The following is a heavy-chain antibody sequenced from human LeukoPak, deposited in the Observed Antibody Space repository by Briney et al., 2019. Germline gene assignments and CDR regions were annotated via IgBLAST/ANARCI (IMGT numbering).Heavy chain of an antibody. D-gene: IGHD6-19*01. J-gene: IGHJ5*02. V-gene: IGHV3-20*04. CDR2: INWNGVNT. Sequence: PGGSLRLSCAASAFTFDDYGMSWVRQAPGKGLGWVSAINWNGVNTGYADSVKGRFTISRDNAKNSLYLQMNSLRAEDTAVYYCARDPSSGWYLKGWFDPWGQGTLVTVSS. CDR1: AFTFDDYG. CDR3: ARDPSSGWYLKGWFDP.